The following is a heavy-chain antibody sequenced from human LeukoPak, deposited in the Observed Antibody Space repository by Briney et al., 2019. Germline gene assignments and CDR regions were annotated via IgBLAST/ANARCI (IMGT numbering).Heavy chain of an antibody. CDR2: IYYSGST. Sequence: SETLSLTCTVSGGSISGYYWSWIRQPPGKGLEWIGYIYYSGSTKDNPSLKSRVTISVDTSKNQFSLRLSSVTAADTAVYYCARSSRVNFGSSGYSSRYFALWGRGALVTVS. V-gene: IGHV4-59*08. D-gene: IGHD3-22*01. CDR1: GGSISGYY. J-gene: IGHJ2*01. CDR3: ARSSRVNFGSSGYSSRYFAL.